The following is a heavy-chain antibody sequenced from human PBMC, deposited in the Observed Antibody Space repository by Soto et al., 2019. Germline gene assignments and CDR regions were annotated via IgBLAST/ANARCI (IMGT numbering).Heavy chain of an antibody. D-gene: IGHD3-3*01. CDR3: AKGAIFGVVYSDGMDV. CDR1: GFTFSSYA. CDR2: ITGSGGST. Sequence: GGSLRLSCSASGFTFSSYAMHWVRQAPGKGLEYVSAITGSGGSTYYADFVKGRFTISRDNSKNTLYLQMNSLRAEDTAVYYCAKGAIFGVVYSDGMDVWGQGTTVTVSS. V-gene: IGHV3-64*04. J-gene: IGHJ6*02.